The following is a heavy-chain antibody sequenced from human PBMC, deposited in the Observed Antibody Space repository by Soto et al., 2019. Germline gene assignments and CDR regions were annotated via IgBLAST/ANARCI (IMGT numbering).Heavy chain of an antibody. CDR3: ARVRDLNSSSWGFLDY. Sequence: GGSLRLSCAASGFTVSSNYMSWVRQAPGKGLEWVSVIYSGGSTYYADSVKGRFTISRHNSKNTLYLQMNSLRAEETPVYYCARVRDLNSSSWGFLDYWGQGTLVTVSS. D-gene: IGHD6-13*01. CDR2: IYSGGST. CDR1: GFTVSSNY. V-gene: IGHV3-53*04. J-gene: IGHJ4*02.